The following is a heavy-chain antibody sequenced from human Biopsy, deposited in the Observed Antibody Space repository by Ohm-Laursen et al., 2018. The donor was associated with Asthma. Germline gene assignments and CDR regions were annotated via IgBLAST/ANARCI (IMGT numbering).Heavy chain of an antibody. CDR2: GGSYYDGGLK. J-gene: IGHJ4*02. D-gene: IGHD3-3*01. CDR1: GFTFRSYA. V-gene: IGHV3-30-3*01. Sequence: SLRLSCAASGFTFRSYAMHWVRQAPGKGLEWVAVGGSYYDGGLKYYADSVNGRFTVSRDDSKNPLYLQMNSLRPDDTAMYYCARDVMEWYLPAFDFWGQGTLVTVSS. CDR3: ARDVMEWYLPAFDF.